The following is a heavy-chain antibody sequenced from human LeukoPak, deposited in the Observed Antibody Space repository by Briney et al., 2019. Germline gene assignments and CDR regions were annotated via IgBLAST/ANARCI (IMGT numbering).Heavy chain of an antibody. J-gene: IGHJ4*02. V-gene: IGHV3-11*06. CDR1: GFTFSDYY. CDR2: ISSSSSYI. D-gene: IGHD6-13*01. CDR3: ARVHIAAALDY. Sequence: PGGSLRLSCAASGFTFSDYYMSWIRQAPGKGLEWVSYISSSSSYIYYADSVKGRFTISRDNAKNSLYLQMNSLRAEDTAVYYCARVHIAAALDYWGQGTLVTVSS.